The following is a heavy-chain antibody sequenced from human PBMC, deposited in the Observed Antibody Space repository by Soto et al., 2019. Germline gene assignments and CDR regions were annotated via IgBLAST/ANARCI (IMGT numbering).Heavy chain of an antibody. D-gene: IGHD3-10*01. CDR3: ARRNTMVRGAPPYYYGMDV. CDR1: GYSFTSYW. CDR2: IYPGDSDT. J-gene: IGHJ6*02. V-gene: IGHV5-51*01. Sequence: GESLKVSCKGSGYSFTSYWIGWVRQMPWKGLEWMGIIYPGDSDTRYSPSFQGQVTISADKSISTAYLQWSSLKASDTAMYYCARRNTMVRGAPPYYYGMDVSGQGTTVTGS.